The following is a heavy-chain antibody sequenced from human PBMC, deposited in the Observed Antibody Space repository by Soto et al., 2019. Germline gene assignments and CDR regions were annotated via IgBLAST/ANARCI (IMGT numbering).Heavy chain of an antibody. V-gene: IGHV1-18*01. CDR1: GYTFTSYG. CDR3: ARVRQYYDILTSTNWFDP. J-gene: IGHJ5*02. Sequence: ASVKVSCKASGYTFTSYGISWVRQAPGQGLEWMGWISAYNGNTNYAQKLQGRVTMTTDTSTSTAYMELRSLRSDDTAVYYCARVRQYYDILTSTNWFDPWGQGTLVTVSS. CDR2: ISAYNGNT. D-gene: IGHD3-9*01.